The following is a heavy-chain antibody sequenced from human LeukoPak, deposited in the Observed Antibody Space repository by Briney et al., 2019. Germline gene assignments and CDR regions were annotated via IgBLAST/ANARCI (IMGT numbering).Heavy chain of an antibody. CDR2: IYTSGST. J-gene: IGHJ5*02. D-gene: IGHD3-22*01. CDR1: GGSISSYY. Sequence: SETLSLTCTVSGGSISSYYWSWIRQPAGKGLKWIGRIYTSGSTNYNPSLKSRVTMSVDTSKNQFSLKLSSVTAADTAVYYCASYYDSSGNWFDPWGQGTLVTVSS. CDR3: ASYYDSSGNWFDP. V-gene: IGHV4-4*07.